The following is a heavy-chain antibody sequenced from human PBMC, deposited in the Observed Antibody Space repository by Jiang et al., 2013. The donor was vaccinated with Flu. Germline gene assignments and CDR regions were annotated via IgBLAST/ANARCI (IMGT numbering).Heavy chain of an antibody. V-gene: IGHV3-30*02. J-gene: IGHJ6*02. CDR3: AKDHPGMDV. Sequence: ADSVKGRFTISRDNSKNTLYLQMNSLRAEDTAVYYCAKDHPGMDVWGQGTTVTVSS.